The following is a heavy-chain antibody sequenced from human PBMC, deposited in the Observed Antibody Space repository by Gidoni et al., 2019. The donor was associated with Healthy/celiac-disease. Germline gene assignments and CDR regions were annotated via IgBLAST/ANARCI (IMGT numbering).Heavy chain of an antibody. V-gene: IGHV4-34*01. Sequence: QVQLQQWGAGLLKPSETLSLTCAVYGGSLRGYYWSWIRPPPGKGLGWIGEINHSGSTNYNPSLKGRVTISVDTSKNQFALKLSSVTAADTAVYYCARDPGTPFDYWGQGTLVTVSS. D-gene: IGHD2-15*01. J-gene: IGHJ4*02. CDR2: INHSGST. CDR1: GGSLRGYY. CDR3: ARDPGTPFDY.